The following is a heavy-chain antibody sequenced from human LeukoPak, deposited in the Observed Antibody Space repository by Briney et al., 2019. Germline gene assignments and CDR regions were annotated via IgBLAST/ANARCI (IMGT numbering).Heavy chain of an antibody. CDR3: ARSRELADFDY. Sequence: SETLSLTCAVYGGSFSGYYWSWIRQPAGKGLEWIGRIYTSGSTNYNPSPKSRVTMSVDTSKNQLSLKLSSVTAADTAVYYCARSRELADFDYWGQGTLVTVSS. CDR2: IYTSGST. V-gene: IGHV4-59*10. J-gene: IGHJ4*02. D-gene: IGHD1-26*01. CDR1: GGSFSGYY.